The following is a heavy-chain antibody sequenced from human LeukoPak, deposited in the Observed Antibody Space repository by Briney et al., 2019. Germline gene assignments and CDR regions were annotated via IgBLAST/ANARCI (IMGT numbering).Heavy chain of an antibody. CDR2: IFYSGST. V-gene: IGHV4-30-4*01. D-gene: IGHD1-1*01. CDR1: GGSIGSNDYY. CDR3: ARDSVAAIGTGYYYYGMDV. J-gene: IGHJ6*02. Sequence: PSETLSLTCTVSGGSIGSNDYYWSWIHQPPGKGLEWIGYIFYSGSTHYNPSLRSRVTISVDTSKNQFSLKLSSVTAADTAVYYCARDSVAAIGTGYYYYGMDVWGQGTTVTVSS.